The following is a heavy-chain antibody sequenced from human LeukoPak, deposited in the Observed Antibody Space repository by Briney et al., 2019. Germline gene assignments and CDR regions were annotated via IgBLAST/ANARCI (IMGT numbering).Heavy chain of an antibody. CDR3: AREARGYCSGGSCYNPFDI. J-gene: IGHJ3*02. V-gene: IGHV4-59*01. CDR2: IYYSGST. CDR1: GGSISSYY. Sequence: PSETLSLTCTVSGGSISSYYWSWIRQPPGKGLEWIGYIYYSGSTNYNPSLKSRVTISVDTSKNQFSLKLSSVTAADTAVYYCAREARGYCSGGSCYNPFDIWGQGTMVTVSS. D-gene: IGHD2-15*01.